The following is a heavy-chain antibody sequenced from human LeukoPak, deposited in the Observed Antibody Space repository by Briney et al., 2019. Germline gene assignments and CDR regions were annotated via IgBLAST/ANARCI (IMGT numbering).Heavy chain of an antibody. D-gene: IGHD3-22*01. CDR3: ARAADSSGYHLRGGWFDP. Sequence: ASVKVSCKAFGYTFTSNYMHWVRQAPGQGPEWMGVISPSGGSTTYAQKFQGRVTMTRDTSISTAYMELSRLRSDDTAVYYCARAADSSGYHLRGGWFDPWGQGTLVTVSS. CDR1: GYTFTSNY. V-gene: IGHV1-2*02. CDR2: ISPSGGST. J-gene: IGHJ5*02.